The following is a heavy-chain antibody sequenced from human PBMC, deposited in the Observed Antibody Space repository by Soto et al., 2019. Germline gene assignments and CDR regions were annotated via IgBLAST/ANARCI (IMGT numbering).Heavy chain of an antibody. D-gene: IGHD3-10*01. J-gene: IGHJ6*02. V-gene: IGHV1-2*04. Sequence: QVQLVQSGAEVKKPGASVKVSCKASGYTFTGHYMHWVRQAPGQELEWMGWINPNSGGTNYAQKFQGWVTMTRDTSISTAYMELSRLRSDDTAVYYCARGFGEFNYYGMDVWGQGTTVTVSS. CDR1: GYTFTGHY. CDR2: INPNSGGT. CDR3: ARGFGEFNYYGMDV.